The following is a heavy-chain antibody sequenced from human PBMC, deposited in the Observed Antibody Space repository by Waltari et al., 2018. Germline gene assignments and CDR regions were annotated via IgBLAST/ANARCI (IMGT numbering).Heavy chain of an antibody. V-gene: IGHV1-8*01. J-gene: IGHJ6*02. CDR3: ARGPRSIAHRGGMDV. Sequence: QVQLVQSGAEVKKPGASVKVSCKASGYTFTSYDINWVRQATGKGLEWMGWRNPNSGNTGDAQKVQGRVTMPSNTSISTAYMELSSLRSEDTAVYYCARGPRSIAHRGGMDVWGQGTTVTVSS. CDR1: GYTFTSYD. D-gene: IGHD6-6*01. CDR2: RNPNSGNT.